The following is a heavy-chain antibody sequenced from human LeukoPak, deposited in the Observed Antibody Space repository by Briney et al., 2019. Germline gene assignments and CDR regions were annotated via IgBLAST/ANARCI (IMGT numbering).Heavy chain of an antibody. CDR1: GFTFSSYA. CDR3: ARGLTIDYGDYADFQH. V-gene: IGHV3-30-3*01. J-gene: IGHJ1*01. D-gene: IGHD4-17*01. CDR2: ISYDGSNK. Sequence: PGRSLRLSCAASGFTFSSYAMHWVRQAPGKGLEWVAVISYDGSNKYYADSVKGRFTISRDNSKNTLYLQMNSLRAEDTAVYYCARGLTIDYGDYADFQHWGQGTLVTVSS.